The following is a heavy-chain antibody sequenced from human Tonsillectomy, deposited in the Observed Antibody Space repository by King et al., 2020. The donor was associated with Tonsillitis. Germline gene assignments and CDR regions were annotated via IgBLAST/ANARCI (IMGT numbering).Heavy chain of an antibody. CDR3: ARAYYHCSGGTCYGVRDDH. Sequence: VQLVQSGAEVKKPGASVKVSCKASGYTFTSYGISWVRQAPGQGLEWMGWISAYNGHTNYAQKLQGRVTMTTDTSTSTAYMELRSLRSDDTAVYYCARAYYHCSGGTCYGVRDDHWGQGTLVTVSS. J-gene: IGHJ4*02. D-gene: IGHD2-15*01. V-gene: IGHV1-18*04. CDR1: GYTFTSYG. CDR2: ISAYNGHT.